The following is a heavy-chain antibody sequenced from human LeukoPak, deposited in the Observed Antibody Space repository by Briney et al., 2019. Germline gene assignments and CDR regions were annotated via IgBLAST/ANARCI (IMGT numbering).Heavy chain of an antibody. D-gene: IGHD5-18*01. J-gene: IGHJ5*01. CDR3: ARGRYSSGYVADS. V-gene: IGHV3-74*01. CDR1: GFTFSSYW. CDR2: INGDGSGT. Sequence: GRSLRLSCAASGFTFSSYWMHWVRQAPGKGLVWVSLINGDGSGTGYADSVRGRFTVSRDNAKNTLFLQMSSLRAEDTAMYYCARGRYSSGYVADSWGQGTLVTVSS.